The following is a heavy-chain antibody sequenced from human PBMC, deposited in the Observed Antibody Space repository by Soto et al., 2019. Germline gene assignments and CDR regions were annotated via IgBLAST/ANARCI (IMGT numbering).Heavy chain of an antibody. CDR3: ASRGYSYGPFDY. Sequence: QVQLVQSGAEVKKPGSSVTVSCKASGGIFSNYAISWVRQAPGQGLEWMGGIIPIFGPGNYAQKFQGRVTITADEPTTTAYMPLSSRRSEATAVYYCASRGYSYGPFDYWGQGTLVTVSS. D-gene: IGHD5-18*01. CDR2: IIPIFGPG. J-gene: IGHJ4*02. CDR1: GGIFSNYA. V-gene: IGHV1-69*12.